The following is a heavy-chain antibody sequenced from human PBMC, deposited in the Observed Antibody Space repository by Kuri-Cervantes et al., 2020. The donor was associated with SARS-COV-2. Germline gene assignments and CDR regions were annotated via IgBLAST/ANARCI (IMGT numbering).Heavy chain of an antibody. Sequence: ESLKISCAVYGGSFSGYYWSWIRQPPGKGLEWIGEINHSGSTNYNPSLKSRVTISVDPSKNQFSLKLSSVTAADTAVYYCARSPRCSSTSCRYYYYGMDVWGQGTTVTVSS. CDR2: INHSGST. CDR3: ARSPRCSSTSCRYYYYGMDV. J-gene: IGHJ6*02. D-gene: IGHD2-2*01. V-gene: IGHV4-34*01. CDR1: GGSFSGYY.